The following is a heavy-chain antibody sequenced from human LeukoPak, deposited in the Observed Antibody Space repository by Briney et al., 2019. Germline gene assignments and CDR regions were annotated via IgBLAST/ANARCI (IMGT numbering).Heavy chain of an antibody. D-gene: IGHD1-1*01. J-gene: IGHJ4*02. Sequence: ASVTVSCTASGYPFTTYDIHWVRQATGQGLEWMGWMNPNSGNTGYAQKFQGRVTMTRNTSISTAYMELSSLRSEDTAVYYCARGGRRLPSLYPLSYWGQGTLVTVSS. CDR2: MNPNSGNT. CDR3: ARGGRRLPSLYPLSY. CDR1: GYPFTTYD. V-gene: IGHV1-8*01.